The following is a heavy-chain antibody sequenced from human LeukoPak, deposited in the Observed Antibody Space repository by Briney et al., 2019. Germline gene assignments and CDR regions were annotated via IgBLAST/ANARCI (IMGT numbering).Heavy chain of an antibody. CDR2: IISSGNTI. CDR3: AGGHGFDY. V-gene: IGHV3-48*03. J-gene: IGHJ4*02. Sequence: GGSLRLSCAASGFTFSSYEMNWVRQAPGKGQEWISYIISSGNTIYYADSVKGRFSISRDNAKNTLHLQMNSLRAEDTAVYYCAGGHGFDYWGQGTLVTVSS. CDR1: GFTFSSYE.